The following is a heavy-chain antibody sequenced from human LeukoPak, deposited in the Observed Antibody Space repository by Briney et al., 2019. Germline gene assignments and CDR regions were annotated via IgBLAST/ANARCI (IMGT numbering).Heavy chain of an antibody. CDR2: IYTSGST. CDR1: GGFISSSSYY. Sequence: SETLSLTCTVSGGFISSSSYYWSWIRQPAGKGLEWIGRIYTSGSTNYNPSLKSRVTISVDTSKNQFSLTLTSVTAADTAVYYCARERWGVVAASTYYYFYIDVWGKGTAVTVSS. D-gene: IGHD2-15*01. J-gene: IGHJ6*03. CDR3: ARERWGVVAASTYYYFYIDV. V-gene: IGHV4-61*02.